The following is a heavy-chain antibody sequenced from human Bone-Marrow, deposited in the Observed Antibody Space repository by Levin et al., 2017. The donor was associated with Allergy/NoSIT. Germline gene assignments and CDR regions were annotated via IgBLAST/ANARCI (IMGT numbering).Heavy chain of an antibody. J-gene: IGHJ4*02. Sequence: PGGSLRLSCAASGFTFSTLGMNWVRQAPGKGLEWVSYISSSSNTIYYAYSGKGRFTISRDNAKNSLYLQMNSLRADDTALYYCAKIVKDHLLIGSYKFPPRAPRDDGRGQGAL. CDR3: AKIVKDHLLIGSYKFPPRAPRDDG. D-gene: IGHD3-9*01. CDR1: GFTFSTLG. CDR2: ISSSSNTI. V-gene: IGHV3-48*01.